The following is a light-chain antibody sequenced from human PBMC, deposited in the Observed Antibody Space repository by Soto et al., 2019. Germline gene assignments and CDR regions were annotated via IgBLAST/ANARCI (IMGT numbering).Light chain of an antibody. CDR1: ESINSW. J-gene: IGKJ2*01. V-gene: IGKV1-5*03. CDR3: QQYKRYPVT. CDR2: KAS. Sequence: DIPMTQSPSTLSASVGDRVTITCRASESINSWLAWYQQKPGKAPKLLLYKASTLESGAPSRFSGSGSGTEFTLTISSLQPDDFATYYCQQYKRYPVTFGQGTKLEIK.